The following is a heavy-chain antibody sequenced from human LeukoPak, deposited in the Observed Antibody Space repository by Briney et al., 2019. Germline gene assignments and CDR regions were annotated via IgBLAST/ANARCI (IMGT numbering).Heavy chain of an antibody. CDR1: GYTFNTYT. J-gene: IGHJ3*02. D-gene: IGHD3-10*01. CDR2: ISGYDGDT. CDR3: ARGRRVYYGSGSYYSAFDM. Sequence: GASVKVSCKASGYTFNTYTINWVRQAPGQGLEWMGWISGYDGDTKYPQKFQGRVTITTDTSTNTAYMELRSLRSDDTALYYCARGRRVYYGSGSYYSAFDMWGQGTMVTVSS. V-gene: IGHV1-18*01.